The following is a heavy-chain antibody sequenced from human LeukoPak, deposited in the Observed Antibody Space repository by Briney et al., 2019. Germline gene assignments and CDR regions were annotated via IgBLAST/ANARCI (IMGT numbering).Heavy chain of an antibody. CDR2: IYYSGST. D-gene: IGHD5-24*01. Sequence: PSETLSLTCTVSGGSISSGGYYWSWIRQHPGKGLEWIGYIYYSGSTYYNPSLKSRVTISVDTSNNQFSLKLSSVTAADTAVYYCASREMATTSFDYWGQGTLVTVSS. CDR1: GGSISSGGYY. J-gene: IGHJ4*02. CDR3: ASREMATTSFDY. V-gene: IGHV4-31*03.